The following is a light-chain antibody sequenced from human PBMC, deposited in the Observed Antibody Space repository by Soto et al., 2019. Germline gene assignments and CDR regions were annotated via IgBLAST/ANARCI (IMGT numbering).Light chain of an antibody. Sequence: QSVLTQPPSVSGAPGQRVTISCTGSSSNIGAGYHVHWYQQLPETAPKLLIYAHTNRPSGVPDRFSGSKSGTSASLAITGLQAEDEADYYCQSYDSSLSGSVFGGGTKLTVL. CDR1: SSNIGAGYH. V-gene: IGLV1-40*01. CDR2: AHT. CDR3: QSYDSSLSGSV. J-gene: IGLJ2*01.